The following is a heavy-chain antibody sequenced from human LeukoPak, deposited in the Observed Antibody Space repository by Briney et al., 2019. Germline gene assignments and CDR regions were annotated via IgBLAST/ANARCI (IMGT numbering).Heavy chain of an antibody. CDR1: GYTFTSYG. Sequence: ASVKVSCKASGYTFTSYGISWVRQAPGQGLEWMGWIRAYNGNTNYAQKLQGRVTMTTDTSTSTAYMGLRSLRSDDTAVYYCARVGVSSALGYCSGGSCYAPDDYWGQGTLVTVSS. J-gene: IGHJ4*02. CDR3: ARVGVSSALGYCSGGSCYAPDDY. V-gene: IGHV1-18*01. CDR2: IRAYNGNT. D-gene: IGHD2-15*01.